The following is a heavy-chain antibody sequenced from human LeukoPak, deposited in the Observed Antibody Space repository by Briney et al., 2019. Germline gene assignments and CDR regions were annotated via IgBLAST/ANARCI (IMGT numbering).Heavy chain of an antibody. J-gene: IGHJ4*02. CDR3: AREFNIVVGPAAHGGDY. CDR1: GYNFTSYG. Sequence: ASVKVSCKASGYNFTSYGISWVRQAPGQGLEWMGWISAYNGNTNYAQKLQGRVTMTTDTSTSTAYMELRSLRSDDTAVYYCAREFNIVVGPAAHGGDYWGQGTLVTVSS. D-gene: IGHD2-2*01. CDR2: ISAYNGNT. V-gene: IGHV1-18*01.